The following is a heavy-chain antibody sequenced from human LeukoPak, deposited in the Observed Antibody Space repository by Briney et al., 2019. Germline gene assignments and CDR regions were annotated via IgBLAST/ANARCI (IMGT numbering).Heavy chain of an antibody. CDR3: ARLAMVKYNWFDP. Sequence: PSETLSLTCTVPGYSISSGYYWGWIRQPPGKGLEWIGSIYHSGSTYYNPSLKSRVTISVDTSKNQFSLKLSSVTAADTAVYYCARLAMVKYNWFDPWGQGTLVTVSS. V-gene: IGHV4-38-2*02. J-gene: IGHJ5*02. CDR1: GYSISSGYY. D-gene: IGHD5-18*01. CDR2: IYHSGST.